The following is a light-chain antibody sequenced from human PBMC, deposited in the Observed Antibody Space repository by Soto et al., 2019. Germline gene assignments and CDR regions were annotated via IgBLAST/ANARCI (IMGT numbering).Light chain of an antibody. J-gene: IGKJ4*01. CDR3: QQYGSSRALT. Sequence: ILLTQSPVTLSLYPGERATLSCRASQSVSSSYLAWYQQKPGQAPRLLIYGASSRATGIPDRFSGSGSGTDFTLTISRLEPEDFAVYYCQQYGSSRALTFGGGTKVYIK. CDR1: QSVSSSY. CDR2: GAS. V-gene: IGKV3-20*01.